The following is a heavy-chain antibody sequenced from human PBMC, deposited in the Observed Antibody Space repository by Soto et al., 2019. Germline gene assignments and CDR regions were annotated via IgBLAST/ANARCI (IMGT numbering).Heavy chain of an antibody. CDR3: VRKHTPVVRWLVNDYFDS. J-gene: IGHJ4*02. D-gene: IGHD6-19*01. CDR2: IHYSGNT. Sequence: ETLSPTCSVSGGSIRSSNHYWDWVRQPPGKGLEWIGTIHYSGNTSYSPSLKSRVTISVDTSNNRLSLKLTSVTAADTAVYYCVRKHTPVVRWLVNDYFDSWGQGTQVTVSS. V-gene: IGHV4-39*01. CDR1: GGSIRSSNHY.